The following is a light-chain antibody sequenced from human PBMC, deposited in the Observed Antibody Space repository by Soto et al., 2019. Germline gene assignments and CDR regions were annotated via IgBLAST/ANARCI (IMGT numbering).Light chain of an antibody. CDR1: QVISTS. J-gene: IGKJ5*01. CDR3: QQLFDSPIT. V-gene: IGKV1-9*01. CDR2: AAS. Sequence: DIQLTHSPSFLSPSVGESVTITWTASQVISTSLAWCQVKKGKAPKLLIYAASTLESGVPSRFSATVYGTEFNLTITSLQPEDFATYYCQQLFDSPITFGQGTRLEIK.